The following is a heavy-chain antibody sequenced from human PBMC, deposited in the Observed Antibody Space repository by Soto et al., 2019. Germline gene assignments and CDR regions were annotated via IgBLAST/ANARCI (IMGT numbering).Heavy chain of an antibody. Sequence: EVQLLESGGGLVQPGGSLRLSCAASGFTFSSYAMSWVRQAPGKGLEWVSAISGSGGSTYYADSVKGRFTISRDNSKNTLYLQVNSLRAEDTAVYYCAKHPAGYYGSGSHPLPYWGQGTLVTVSS. V-gene: IGHV3-23*01. CDR2: ISGSGGST. J-gene: IGHJ4*02. CDR1: GFTFSSYA. D-gene: IGHD3-10*01. CDR3: AKHPAGYYGSGSHPLPY.